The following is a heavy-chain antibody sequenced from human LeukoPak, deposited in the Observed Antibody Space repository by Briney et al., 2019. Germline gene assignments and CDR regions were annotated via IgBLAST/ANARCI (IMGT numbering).Heavy chain of an antibody. V-gene: IGHV3-23*01. CDR2: IGGSGGTT. CDR3: ANHHTVSTSVP. D-gene: IGHD4-17*01. J-gene: IGHJ4*02. CDR1: GFTFSNYA. Sequence: PGGSLRLSCAASGFTFSNYAMTWVRQAPGKGLEWVSTIGGSGGTTSYADSVKGRFTISRDNSKNTLYPQMNSLRAEDTAVYYCANHHTVSTSVPWGQGTLLSVSS.